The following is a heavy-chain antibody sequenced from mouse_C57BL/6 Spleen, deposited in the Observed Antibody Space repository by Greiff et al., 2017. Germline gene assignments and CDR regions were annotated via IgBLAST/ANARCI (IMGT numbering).Heavy chain of an antibody. J-gene: IGHJ1*03. CDR1: GYTFTSYW. D-gene: IGHD1-1*01. CDR3: ARKIYYGTHWYFDV. Sequence: QVQLQQPGAELVKPGASVKMSCKASGYTFTSYWITWVKQRPGQGLEWIGDIYPGSGSTNYNEKFKSKATLTVDTSSSTAYMQLSSLTSEDSAVYYCARKIYYGTHWYFDVWGTGTTVTVSS. V-gene: IGHV1-55*01. CDR2: IYPGSGST.